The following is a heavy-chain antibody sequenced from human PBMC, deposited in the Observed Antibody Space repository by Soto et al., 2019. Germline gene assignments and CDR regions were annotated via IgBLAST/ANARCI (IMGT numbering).Heavy chain of an antibody. CDR3: ARERVTMIVVVPKRYYFDY. V-gene: IGHV4-34*01. J-gene: IGHJ4*02. Sequence: SXTLSLTCAVYGGSFSGYYWSWIRQPPGKGLEWIGEINHSGSTNYNPSLKSRVTISVDTSKNQFSLKLSSVTAADTAVYYCARERVTMIVVVPKRYYFDYCGQGTLVTGSS. D-gene: IGHD3-22*01. CDR2: INHSGST. CDR1: GGSFSGYY.